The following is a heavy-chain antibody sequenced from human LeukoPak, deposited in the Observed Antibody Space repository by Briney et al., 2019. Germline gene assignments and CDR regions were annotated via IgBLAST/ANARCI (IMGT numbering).Heavy chain of an antibody. CDR1: GFTFSSHA. Sequence: PGRSLRLSCAASGFTFSSHAMSWVRQAPRKGLEWVSGISGSGGSTYYADSVKGRFTISRDNSKNTLYLQMNSLRAEDTAVYYCAKAILTGYYRGYFDYWGQGTLVTVSP. J-gene: IGHJ4*02. CDR3: AKAILTGYYRGYFDY. D-gene: IGHD3-9*01. V-gene: IGHV3-23*01. CDR2: ISGSGGST.